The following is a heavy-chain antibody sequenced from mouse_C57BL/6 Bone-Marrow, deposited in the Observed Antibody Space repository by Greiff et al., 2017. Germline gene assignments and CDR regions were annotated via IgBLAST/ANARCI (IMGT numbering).Heavy chain of an antibody. CDR1: GYTFTSYW. CDR2: IYPGNSDT. J-gene: IGHJ3*01. CDR3: TRTQDSFPWCAY. V-gene: IGHV1-5*01. Sequence: EVQLQQSGTVLARPGASVKLSCKPSGYTFTSYWMHWVKQRPGQGLEWIGAIYPGNSDTSYNQKFKGKAKLTAVTSASTAYMELSSLTNEDSAVYYCTRTQDSFPWCAYWGQGTLVTVSA. D-gene: IGHD3-2*01.